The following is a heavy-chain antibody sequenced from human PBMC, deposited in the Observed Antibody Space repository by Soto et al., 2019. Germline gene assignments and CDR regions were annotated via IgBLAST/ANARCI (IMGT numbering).Heavy chain of an antibody. Sequence: PSETLSLTCTVSGASISYVGFSWSWIRQSPGKGLEWIGYISHLEDTYFHPSFKSRLTMSIDRSRNQFSLNPSSVTAADRAVYYCVRGGGYDPFDXWGQGVLVPVSX. D-gene: IGHD5-12*01. CDR1: GASISYVGFS. J-gene: IGHJ5*01. CDR2: ISHLEDT. CDR3: VRGGGYDPFDX. V-gene: IGHV4-30-2*06.